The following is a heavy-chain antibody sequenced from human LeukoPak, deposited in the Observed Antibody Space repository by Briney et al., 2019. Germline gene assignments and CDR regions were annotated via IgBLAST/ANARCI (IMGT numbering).Heavy chain of an antibody. CDR3: ARGSTSGVPAASGGTYYYYYYMDV. CDR2: INPSGGST. J-gene: IGHJ6*03. CDR1: GYAFTSYY. Sequence: ASVKVSCKASGYAFTSYYMHWVRQAPGQGLEWMGIINPSGGSTSYAQKFQGRVTMTRDMSTSTVYMELSSLRSEDTAVYYCARGSTSGVPAASGGTYYYYYYMDVWGKGTTVTVSS. D-gene: IGHD2-2*01. V-gene: IGHV1-46*01.